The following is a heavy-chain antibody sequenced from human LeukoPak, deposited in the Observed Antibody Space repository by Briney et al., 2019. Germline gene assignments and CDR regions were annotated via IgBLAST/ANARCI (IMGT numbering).Heavy chain of an antibody. CDR1: GFTFRSYD. J-gene: IGHJ4*02. V-gene: IGHV3-23*01. Sequence: GGSLRLSCTASGFTFRSYDMSWVRQAPGKGLEWVSAISGSGGSTYYADSVKGRFTISRDNSKNTLYLQMNSLRAEDTAVYYCASHRRVGYYDSSGYLAYWGQGTLVTVSS. D-gene: IGHD3-22*01. CDR3: ASHRRVGYYDSSGYLAY. CDR2: ISGSGGST.